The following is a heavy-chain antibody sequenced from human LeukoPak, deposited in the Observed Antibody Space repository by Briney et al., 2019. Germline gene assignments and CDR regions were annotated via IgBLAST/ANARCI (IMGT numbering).Heavy chain of an antibody. D-gene: IGHD3-22*01. V-gene: IGHV4-34*01. CDR1: GGSFSGYY. CDR3: ARYYYDSSGYYSDDY. Sequence: SETLSLTCAVYGGSFSGYYWSWIRQPPGKGLEWIGEINHSGSTNYNPSLKSRVTISVDTSKNQFSLKLSSVTAADTAVYYCARYYYDSSGYYSDDYWGQGTLVTVSS. J-gene: IGHJ4*02. CDR2: INHSGST.